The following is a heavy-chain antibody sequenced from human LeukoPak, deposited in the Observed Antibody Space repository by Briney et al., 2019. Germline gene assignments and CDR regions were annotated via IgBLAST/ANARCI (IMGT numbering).Heavy chain of an antibody. D-gene: IGHD3-10*01. CDR3: ARGLLLWFGEPSPYYFDY. Sequence: SETLSLTCTVSGYSISSGYYWGWIRQPPGKGLEWIGSIYHSGSTYYNPSLKSRVTISVDTSKNQFSLKLSSVTAADTAVYYCARGLLLWFGEPSPYYFDYWGQGTLVTVSS. J-gene: IGHJ4*02. V-gene: IGHV4-38-2*02. CDR1: GYSISSGYY. CDR2: IYHSGST.